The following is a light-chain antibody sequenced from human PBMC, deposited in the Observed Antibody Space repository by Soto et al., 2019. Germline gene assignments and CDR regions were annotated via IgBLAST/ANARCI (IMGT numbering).Light chain of an antibody. J-gene: IGLJ2*01. Sequence: QSALTQPASVSGSPGQSITISCTGTSSDVGGYNYVSWYQQHPGKAPKLMIYEVSKRPSGVSNRFSGSKSGNTASLTISGLQAEDEDDYYCSSHTTSSTLVFGGGTKVTVL. CDR3: SSHTTSSTLV. V-gene: IGLV2-14*01. CDR1: SSDVGGYNY. CDR2: EVS.